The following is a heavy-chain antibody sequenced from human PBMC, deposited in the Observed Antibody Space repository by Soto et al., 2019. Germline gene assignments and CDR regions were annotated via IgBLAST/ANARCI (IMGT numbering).Heavy chain of an antibody. CDR2: IKEDGSRT. CDR1: GFIFSDYW. D-gene: IGHD6-19*01. V-gene: IGHV3-7*01. Sequence: EVQLVESGGGLVQPGGSLRLSCAASGFIFSDYWMAWVRQAPGKGLEWVANIKEDGSRTYYMESAKGRITISRDNANNSLFLQMNSLRVEDTAVYYCVSFEASGSWGQGTLVTVSS. J-gene: IGHJ5*02. CDR3: VSFEASGS.